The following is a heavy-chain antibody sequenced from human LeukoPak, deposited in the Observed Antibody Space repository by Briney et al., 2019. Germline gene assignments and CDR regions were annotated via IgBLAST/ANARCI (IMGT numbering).Heavy chain of an antibody. CDR1: GGTFSSYA. CDR3: ARRAGGYSHPYDY. CDR2: IIPIFGTA. Sequence: SVKVSCKASGGTFSSYAISWVRQAPGQGLEWMGGIIPIFGTANYAQKFQGRVTITADKSTSTAYMELSSLRSEDTAVYYCARRAGGYSHPYDYWGQGILVTVSS. J-gene: IGHJ4*02. D-gene: IGHD4-23*01. V-gene: IGHV1-69*06.